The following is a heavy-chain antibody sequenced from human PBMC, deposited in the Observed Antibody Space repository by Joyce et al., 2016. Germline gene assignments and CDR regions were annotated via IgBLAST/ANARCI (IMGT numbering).Heavy chain of an antibody. CDR1: GFSLSTRGVG. Sequence: QITLKESGPTLVKPTQTLTLTCAFSGFSLSTRGVGVDWIRQPPGKSREWLALIYWDDDKCYSPTLKRRLTITKDTSRNQVVLTMTNMDPVDTDTYYCAHRPNSGYDPSAFDFWGQGTLVTVSS. CDR2: IYWDDDK. D-gene: IGHD5-12*01. CDR3: AHRPNSGYDPSAFDF. J-gene: IGHJ4*02. V-gene: IGHV2-5*02.